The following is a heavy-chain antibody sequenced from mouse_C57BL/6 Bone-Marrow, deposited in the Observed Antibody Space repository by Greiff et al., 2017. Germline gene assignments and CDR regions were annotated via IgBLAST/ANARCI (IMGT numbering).Heavy chain of an antibody. J-gene: IGHJ2*01. CDR2: FHPYNDDT. Sequence: VQLQQSGAELVKPGASVQMSCKASGYTFTTYPIEWMKQNHGKSLEWIGNFHPYNDDTKYNEKFKGKATLTVEKSSNTVYLELSRLTSDYSAVYYCARSSTFFYYFDYWRQGTPLTVSS. V-gene: IGHV1-47*01. D-gene: IGHD5-1*01. CDR1: GYTFTTYP. CDR3: ARSSTFFYYFDY.